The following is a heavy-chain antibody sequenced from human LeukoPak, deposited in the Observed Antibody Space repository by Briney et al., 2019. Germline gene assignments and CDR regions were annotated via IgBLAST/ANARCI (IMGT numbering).Heavy chain of an antibody. CDR3: ARVRYSYGSFFFYDF. CDR1: GFTFSSYD. Sequence: GGSLRLSCAASGFTFSSYDMQWVRQTAGEGLEWVSAIGTAGDTYYPGSVKGRFTISRENAKNSLYLQMNSLRAGDTAVYYCARVRYSYGSFFFYDFWGQGTLVTVSS. J-gene: IGHJ4*02. CDR2: IGTAGDT. V-gene: IGHV3-13*04. D-gene: IGHD5-18*01.